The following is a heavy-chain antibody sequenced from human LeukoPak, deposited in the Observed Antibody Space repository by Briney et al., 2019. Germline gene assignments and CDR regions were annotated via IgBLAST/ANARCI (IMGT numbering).Heavy chain of an antibody. Sequence: SETLSLTCTVSGGSISGYSWTWIRQPPGQGLEWIGYFHNSRTTSYNPSLTGRVIISVDTAMDQISLKLNSVTAADTAVYYCARELGTAPWRRVDYWGQGTLVTVSS. CDR1: GGSISGYS. V-gene: IGHV4-59*01. CDR3: ARELGTAPWRRVDY. J-gene: IGHJ4*02. D-gene: IGHD5-18*01. CDR2: FHNSRTT.